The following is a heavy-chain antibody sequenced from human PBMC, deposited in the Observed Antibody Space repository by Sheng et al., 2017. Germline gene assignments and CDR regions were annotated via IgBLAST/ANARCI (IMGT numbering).Heavy chain of an antibody. Sequence: QVQLVQSGAEVKKPGASVKVSCRASGYTLNSYDINWVRQAAGQGLEWMGWMNPNNGNTGYAQKFQGRVIMTRNTSISTAYMELSSLRSDDTAVYYCARGRHSDSSGNYYNFDYWGRGNPSSPSPQ. D-gene: IGHD3-22*01. J-gene: IGHJ4*02. V-gene: IGHV1-8*01. CDR1: GYTLNSYD. CDR2: MNPNNGNT. CDR3: ARGRHSDSSGNYYNFDY.